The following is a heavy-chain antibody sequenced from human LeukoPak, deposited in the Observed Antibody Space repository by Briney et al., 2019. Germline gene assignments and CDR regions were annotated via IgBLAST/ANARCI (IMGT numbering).Heavy chain of an antibody. CDR2: INPSGGST. J-gene: IGHJ4*02. V-gene: IGHV1-46*01. D-gene: IGHD3-9*01. CDR3: ARGRYFDWLLSRSPDY. CDR1: GYTFTSYY. Sequence: AASVKVSCKASGYTFTSYYMHWVRQAPGQGLEWMGIINPSGGSTSYAQKFQGRVTMTRDMSTSTVYMELSSLRSEDTAVYYCARGRYFDWLLSRSPDYWGQGTLVTVSS.